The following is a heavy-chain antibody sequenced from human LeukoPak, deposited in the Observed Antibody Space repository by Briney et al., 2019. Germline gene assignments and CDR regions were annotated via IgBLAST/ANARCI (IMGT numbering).Heavy chain of an antibody. CDR1: GGSISSYY. D-gene: IGHD3-10*01. CDR2: IYYSGST. J-gene: IGHJ6*02. CDR3: ARDPPRFGEDYYGMDV. Sequence: SETLSLTCTVSGGSISSYYWSWIRQPPGKGLEWIGYIYYSGSTNYNPSLKSRVTISVDTSKNQFSLKLSSVTAADTAVYYCARDPPRFGEDYYGMDVWGQGTTVTVSS. V-gene: IGHV4-59*01.